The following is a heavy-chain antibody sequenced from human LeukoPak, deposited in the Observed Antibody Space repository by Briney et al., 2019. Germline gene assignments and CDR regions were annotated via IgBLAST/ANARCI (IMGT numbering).Heavy chain of an antibody. CDR1: GYTFTGYY. J-gene: IGHJ4*02. Sequence: GASVKVSCKASGYTFTGYYMHWVRRAPGQGPEWMGWINPNSGGTNYAQKFQGRVTMTRDTSISTAYMELSRLRSDDTAVYYCARIVVVPAAMSEIDYWGQGTLVTVSS. D-gene: IGHD2-2*01. CDR2: INPNSGGT. V-gene: IGHV1-2*02. CDR3: ARIVVVPAAMSEIDY.